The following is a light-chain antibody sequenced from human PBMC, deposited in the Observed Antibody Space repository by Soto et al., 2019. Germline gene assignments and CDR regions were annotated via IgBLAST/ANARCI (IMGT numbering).Light chain of an antibody. CDR3: QHYNSYSEA. V-gene: IGKV1-5*03. J-gene: IGKJ1*01. CDR2: KAS. Sequence: DIELTQSPATLSGSVGDSLTITWRASQTISSWLAWYQQKPGKAPKLLTYKASTLKSGVPSRFRGSGSGTEFTLTISSLQPDDFETYYCQHYNSYSEAFGQGTKVDIK. CDR1: QTISSW.